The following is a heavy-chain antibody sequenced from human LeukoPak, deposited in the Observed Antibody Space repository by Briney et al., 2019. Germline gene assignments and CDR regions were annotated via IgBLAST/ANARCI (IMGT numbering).Heavy chain of an antibody. D-gene: IGHD3-22*01. CDR2: ISYDGSNK. V-gene: IGHV3-30-3*01. J-gene: IGHJ4*02. CDR3: VKEEYYYDSSGYYYY. CDR1: GFTFSSYA. Sequence: GGSLRLSCAASGFTFSSYAMHWVRQAPGKGLEWVAVISYDGSNKYYADSVKGRFTISRDNSKNTLYLQMNSLRAEDTAVYYCVKEEYYYDSSGYYYYWGQGTLVTVSS.